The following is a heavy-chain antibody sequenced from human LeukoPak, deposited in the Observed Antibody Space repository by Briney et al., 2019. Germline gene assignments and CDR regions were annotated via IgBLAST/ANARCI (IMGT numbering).Heavy chain of an antibody. CDR1: GYTFTSYY. CDR3: ATGIAAAGIYYYGMDV. Sequence: GASVKVSCKASGYTFTSYYMHWVRQAPGQGLEWMGIINPSGGSTSYAQKFQGRVTMTEDTSTDTAYMELSSLRSEDTAVYYCATGIAAAGIYYYGMDVWGQGTTVTVSS. D-gene: IGHD6-13*01. V-gene: IGHV1-46*01. CDR2: INPSGGST. J-gene: IGHJ6*02.